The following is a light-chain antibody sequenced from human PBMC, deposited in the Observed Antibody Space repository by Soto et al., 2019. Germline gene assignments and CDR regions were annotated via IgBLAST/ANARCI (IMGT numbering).Light chain of an antibody. Sequence: EIVMTQSPATLSVSPGERATLSCRASQSVSSNLAWYKQKPGQAPRLLIYGASTRATGIPARFSGSGSGTEFTLTISSLQSEDFAVYSCQQYNNWPPYTFGQGTKLEIK. CDR3: QQYNNWPPYT. V-gene: IGKV3-15*01. J-gene: IGKJ2*01. CDR1: QSVSSN. CDR2: GAS.